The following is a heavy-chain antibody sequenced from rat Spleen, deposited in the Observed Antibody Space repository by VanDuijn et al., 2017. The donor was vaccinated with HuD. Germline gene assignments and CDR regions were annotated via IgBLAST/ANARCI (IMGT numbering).Heavy chain of an antibody. CDR2: VTETGDKS. D-gene: IGHD4-6*01. CDR3: TRGSLGSGRLNWFVY. Sequence: EVQLVESGGGLVQPGRSLKLSCAASGFTFSDYAMAWIRQAPGNGLKWVASVTETGDKSYYPDSVKGRFTLSRNNTKNTLYLQMNSLTSEDTATYYCTRGSLGSGRLNWFVYWGQGTLVTVSS. J-gene: IGHJ3*01. V-gene: IGHV5-31*01. CDR1: GFTFSDYA.